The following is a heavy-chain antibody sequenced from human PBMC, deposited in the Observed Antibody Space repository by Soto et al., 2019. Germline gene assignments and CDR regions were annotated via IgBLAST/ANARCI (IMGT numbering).Heavy chain of an antibody. CDR3: TNSDGTGSYYFPFDY. D-gene: IGHD3-10*01. J-gene: IGHJ4*01. V-gene: IGHV3-30*18. CDR1: GFTFSSYG. Sequence: GGSLRLSCVASGFTFSSYGMHWVRQAPGKGLEWVAVISYDGSNKYYADSVKGRFTISRDNSKNTLYLQMNSLRAEDTAVYYCTNSDGTGSYYFPFDYWGQGTLVTVSS. CDR2: ISYDGSNK.